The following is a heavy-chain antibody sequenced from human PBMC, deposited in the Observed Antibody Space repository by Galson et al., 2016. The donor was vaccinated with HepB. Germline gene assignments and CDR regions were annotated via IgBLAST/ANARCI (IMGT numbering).Heavy chain of an antibody. J-gene: IGHJ5*02. CDR1: GFIFSSYS. Sequence: SLRLSCAASGFIFSSYSMNWVRQAPGKGLEWVSYISRSTPTIYYADSVKGRFTVSRDNAKNSLYLQMNNLRDEDTAVYYCATFKPSPAWGQGTLVTVPS. CDR2: ISRSTPTI. V-gene: IGHV3-48*02. CDR3: ATFKPSPA.